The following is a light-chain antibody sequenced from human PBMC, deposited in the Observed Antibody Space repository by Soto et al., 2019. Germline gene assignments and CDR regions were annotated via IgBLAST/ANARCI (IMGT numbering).Light chain of an antibody. J-gene: IGLJ1*01. CDR3: SSFTSSNTHV. CDR1: SSDVGAYDY. Sequence: QSALTQPPSASGSPGQSVTISCTGTSSDVGAYDYVSWYQQHPGKAPKLMIYEINKRPSGVPDRFSGSKSGNTASLTVSGLQAEDEADYYCSSFTSSNTHVFGTGTKLTVL. V-gene: IGLV2-8*01. CDR2: EIN.